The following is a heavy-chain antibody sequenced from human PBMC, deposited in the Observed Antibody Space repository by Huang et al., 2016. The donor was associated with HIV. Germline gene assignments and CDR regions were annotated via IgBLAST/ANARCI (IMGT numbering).Heavy chain of an antibody. J-gene: IGHJ6*04. Sequence: QVQLVQSGAEVKKPGASVRVSCKASGYTFTSYYMHWVRQAPGQGLEWMGIINSIGGSTTYAQKFQGRVTMTRDTSTCTVYMELSNLRSEDTAVYYCARERRGFGMDVWGKGTTVTVSS. CDR3: ARERRGFGMDV. CDR1: GYTFTSYY. CDR2: INSIGGST. V-gene: IGHV1-46*03.